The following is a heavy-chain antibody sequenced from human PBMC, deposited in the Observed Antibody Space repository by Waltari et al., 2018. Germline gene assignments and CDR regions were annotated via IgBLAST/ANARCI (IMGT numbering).Heavy chain of an antibody. D-gene: IGHD2-15*01. Sequence: WVCLVRQSPGKWLEGIGQIHRSGRTHDYPSLESRVTISIDTSNNQFSLKVTSAAAADTAVYYCARDRGRGLYLDSWGQGTLVTVSP. CDR3: ARDRGRGLYLDS. V-gene: IGHV4-4*02. CDR2: IHRSGRT. J-gene: IGHJ4*02. CDR1: W.